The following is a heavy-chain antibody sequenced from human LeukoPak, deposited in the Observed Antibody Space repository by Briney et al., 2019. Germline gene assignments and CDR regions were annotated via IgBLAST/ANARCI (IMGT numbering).Heavy chain of an antibody. J-gene: IGHJ6*02. CDR1: GFTFTSYA. D-gene: IGHD4-17*01. CDR3: AKVMSTVRFYWYGVDV. Sequence: PGGSLRLSCASSGFTFTSYAVSWVRQAPGKGLEWVSTISYSGGTTYHTDSVKGRFTISRDISKNTVYLQMNSLKAEDTAVYYCAKVMSTVRFYWYGVDVWGQGTTVTVSS. CDR2: ISYSGGTT. V-gene: IGHV3-23*01.